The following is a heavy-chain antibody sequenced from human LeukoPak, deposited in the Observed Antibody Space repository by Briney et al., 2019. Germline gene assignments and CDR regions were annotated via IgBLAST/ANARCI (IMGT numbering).Heavy chain of an antibody. CDR1: GFTFSSYA. D-gene: IGHD1-26*01. CDR3: VRGVGGDSRFDP. CDR2: ISGSGGST. V-gene: IGHV3-23*01. J-gene: IGHJ5*02. Sequence: GGSLRLSCAASGFTFSSYAMSWVRQAPGKGLEWVSAISGSGGSTYYADSVKGRFTISRDNAKNTLYLQMNSLRVEDTAVYYCVRGVGGDSRFDPWGRGTLVTVSS.